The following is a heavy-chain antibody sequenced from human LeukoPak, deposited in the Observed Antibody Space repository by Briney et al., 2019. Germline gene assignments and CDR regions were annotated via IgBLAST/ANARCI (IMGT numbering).Heavy chain of an antibody. J-gene: IGHJ6*03. Sequence: GGSLRLSCAASGFTFSSYWMSWVRQAPGKGLEWVANIKQDGSEKYYVDSVKGRFTISRDNAKNSLYLQMNSLRAEDTAVYYCAKDAADILTGYANYYYYYYMDVWGKGTTVTVSS. CDR1: GFTFSSYW. CDR2: IKQDGSEK. V-gene: IGHV3-7*01. D-gene: IGHD3-9*01. CDR3: AKDAADILTGYANYYYYYYMDV.